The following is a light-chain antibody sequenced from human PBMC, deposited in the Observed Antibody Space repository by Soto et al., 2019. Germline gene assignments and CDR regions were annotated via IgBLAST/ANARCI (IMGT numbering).Light chain of an antibody. CDR1: QSVSSNY. Sequence: ELVLTQSPGTLSLSPGERATLSCRASQSVSSNYLAWYQQKPGQAPSLLIYGASSRSTGIPDRFSGSGSGTDSTLTISRLEPEDFAVYYCQQYGNSPYTFGQGTKLEIK. CDR2: GAS. V-gene: IGKV3-20*01. CDR3: QQYGNSPYT. J-gene: IGKJ2*01.